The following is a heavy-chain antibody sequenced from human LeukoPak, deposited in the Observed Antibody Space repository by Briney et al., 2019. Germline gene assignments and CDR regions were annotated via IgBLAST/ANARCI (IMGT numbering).Heavy chain of an antibody. CDR2: ISYDGSNK. D-gene: IGHD6-13*01. CDR1: GFAFSSYA. Sequence: GRSLRLSCAASGFAFSSYAMHWVRQAPGKGLEWVAVISYDGSNKYYADSVKGRFTISRDNSKNTLYLQMNSLRAEDTAVYYCARSSLHTAGIAAAGGFFYWGQGTLVTVSS. J-gene: IGHJ4*02. V-gene: IGHV3-30*04. CDR3: ARSSLHTAGIAAAGGFFY.